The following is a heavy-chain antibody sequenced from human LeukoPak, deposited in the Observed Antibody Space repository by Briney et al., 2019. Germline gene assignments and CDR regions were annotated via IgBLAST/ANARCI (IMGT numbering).Heavy chain of an antibody. V-gene: IGHV3-21*01. CDR1: GFTFSSYS. CDR3: ARDSCSSTSCYRLGDAFDI. D-gene: IGHD2-2*01. J-gene: IGHJ3*02. Sequence: GGSLRLSCAASGFTFSSYSMNWVRQAPGKGLEWVSSISSSSSYIYYADSVKGRFTISRDNAKNSLYLQMNSLRAEDTAVYYCARDSCSSTSCYRLGDAFDIWGQGTMVTVSS. CDR2: ISSSSSYI.